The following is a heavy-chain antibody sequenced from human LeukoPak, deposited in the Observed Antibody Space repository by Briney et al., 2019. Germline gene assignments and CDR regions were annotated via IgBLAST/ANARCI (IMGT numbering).Heavy chain of an antibody. CDR3: ARENGYRYDY. J-gene: IGHJ4*02. CDR1: GFTFSTYS. Sequence: GSLRLSCAASGFTFSTYSMNWVRQPPGKGLEWIGSIYYSGGTNYNPSLKSRVTISVDTSKNQFSLKLSSVTAADTALYYCARENGYRYDYWGQGTLVTVSS. V-gene: IGHV4-59*01. CDR2: IYYSGGT. D-gene: IGHD5-18*01.